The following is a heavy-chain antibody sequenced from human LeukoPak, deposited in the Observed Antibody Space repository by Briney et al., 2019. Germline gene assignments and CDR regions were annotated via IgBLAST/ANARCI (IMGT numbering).Heavy chain of an antibody. CDR2: IYYTGRT. CDR3: AQSLGSGNWIGNWFDP. J-gene: IGHJ5*02. D-gene: IGHD1-1*01. CDR1: GGSISSSSHS. V-gene: IGHV4-39*01. Sequence: SETLSLTCTVSGGSISSSSHSWGWIRQPPGKGLEWTGTIYYTGRTYNNPSLESRLTISVDTSKNQFSLKLTSVTAADTAIYYCAQSLGSGNWIGNWFDPWGQGTLVTVSS.